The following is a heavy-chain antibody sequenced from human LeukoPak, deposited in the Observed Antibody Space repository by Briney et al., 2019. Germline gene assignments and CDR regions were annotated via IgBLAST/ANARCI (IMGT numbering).Heavy chain of an antibody. CDR2: INSDGSST. J-gene: IGHJ4*02. Sequence: QSGGSLRLSCAASGFSFSSYWMHWVRQAPGKGLVWVSRINSDGSSTSYADSVKGRFTISRDNAKNTLYLQMNSLRAEDTAVYYCARERAHYYDSSGYSDYWGQGTLVTVSS. CDR3: ARERAHYYDSSGYSDY. V-gene: IGHV3-74*01. D-gene: IGHD3-22*01. CDR1: GFSFSSYW.